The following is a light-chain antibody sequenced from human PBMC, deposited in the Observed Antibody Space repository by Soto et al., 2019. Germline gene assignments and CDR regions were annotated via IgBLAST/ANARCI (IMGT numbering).Light chain of an antibody. CDR1: SSDGCGYNY. Sequence: QSALTQPASVSGSPGQSITISCTGTSSDGCGYNYVSWYQQHPGKAPKLMIYDVSNRPSGVSNRFSCSKSGNTASLTISGLQAEDEADYYCSSYTSSSPYVFGTGTKLTVL. J-gene: IGLJ1*01. CDR2: DVS. CDR3: SSYTSSSPYV. V-gene: IGLV2-14*01.